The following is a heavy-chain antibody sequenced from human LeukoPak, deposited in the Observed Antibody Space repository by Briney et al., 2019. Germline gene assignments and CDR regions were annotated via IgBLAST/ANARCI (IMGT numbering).Heavy chain of an antibody. V-gene: IGHV4-34*01. D-gene: IGHD3-10*02. CDR1: GGSFSGYY. J-gene: IGHJ6*02. CDR2: INHSGST. Sequence: SETLSLTCAVSGGSFSGYYWSWIRQPPGKGLEWIGEINHSGSTNYNPSLKSRVTISVDTSKNQFSLKLSSVTAADTAVYYCARGRRSRGWPRFGEGLYCYYGMDVWGQGTTVTVSS. CDR3: ARGRRSRGWPRFGEGLYCYYGMDV.